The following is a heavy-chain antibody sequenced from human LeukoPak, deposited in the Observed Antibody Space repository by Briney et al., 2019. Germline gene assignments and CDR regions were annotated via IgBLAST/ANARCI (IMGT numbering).Heavy chain of an antibody. J-gene: IGHJ4*02. D-gene: IGHD6-19*01. CDR2: INPSGGST. Sequence: ASVNVSFKSSGYTFTSYYIHWVRQAPGQGLEWMGIINPSGGSTNYAQKFQDRVTMTRDTSTSTVYMELSSLRSDATAVFYCARAPGGLGYYFDYWGQGTLVTVSS. V-gene: IGHV1-46*01. CDR3: ARAPGGLGYYFDY. CDR1: GYTFTSYY.